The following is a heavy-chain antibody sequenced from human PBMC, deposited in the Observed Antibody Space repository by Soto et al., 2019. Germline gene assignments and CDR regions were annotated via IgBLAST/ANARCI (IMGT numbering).Heavy chain of an antibody. D-gene: IGHD2-21*02. Sequence: QVQLVESGGGVVQPGRSLRLSCAASGFTFSSYGMHWVRQAPGKGLEWVAVIWYDGSNKYYADSVKGRFTISRDNSKNXLYLHMNSLRDEDTAVYYCARGSGDCGGDGPDFGYWGQGTLVTVSS. CDR3: ARGSGDCGGDGPDFGY. J-gene: IGHJ4*02. V-gene: IGHV3-33*01. CDR1: GFTFSSYG. CDR2: IWYDGSNK.